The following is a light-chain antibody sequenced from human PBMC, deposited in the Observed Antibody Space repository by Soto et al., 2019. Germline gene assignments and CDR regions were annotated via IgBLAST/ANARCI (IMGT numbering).Light chain of an antibody. Sequence: QSVLTQPPSVSAAPGQQVTISCSGTTSNIGNNFVSWYQQLPGTAPKLLIYDNHKRPSGVPDRFSGSKSGTSATLGITGLQTGDEADYYCGTWDSSLTVVVFGGGTQLTVL. V-gene: IGLV1-51*01. CDR2: DNH. J-gene: IGLJ2*01. CDR3: GTWDSSLTVVV. CDR1: TSNIGNNF.